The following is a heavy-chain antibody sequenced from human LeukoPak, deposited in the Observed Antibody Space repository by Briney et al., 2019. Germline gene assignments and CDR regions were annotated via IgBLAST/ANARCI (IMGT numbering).Heavy chain of an antibody. CDR1: GGSISSYY. D-gene: IGHD2-21*02. Sequence: PSETLSLTCTVSGGSISSYYWSWIRQPPGKGLEWIGYIYYSGTTKYNPSLKSRVTISVDTSKNQISLKLSSVTAADTAVYYCARDVLAYCGGDCYSGYFDYWGQGTLVTVSS. CDR2: IYYSGTT. J-gene: IGHJ4*02. CDR3: ARDVLAYCGGDCYSGYFDY. V-gene: IGHV4-59*01.